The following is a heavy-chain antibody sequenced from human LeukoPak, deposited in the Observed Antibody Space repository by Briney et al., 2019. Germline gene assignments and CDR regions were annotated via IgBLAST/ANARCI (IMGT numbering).Heavy chain of an antibody. D-gene: IGHD3-22*01. CDR1: GFTFSSYA. CDR2: ISGSGGST. J-gene: IGHJ4*02. CDR3: AKDDTSGYYKTHRAFDY. Sequence: PGGSLRLSCAASGFTFSSYAMSWVRQAPGKGLEWVSAISGSGGSTYYADSVKGRFTISRDNSKNTLYLQMNSLRAEDTAVYYCAKDDTSGYYKTHRAFDYWGQGTLVTVSS. V-gene: IGHV3-23*01.